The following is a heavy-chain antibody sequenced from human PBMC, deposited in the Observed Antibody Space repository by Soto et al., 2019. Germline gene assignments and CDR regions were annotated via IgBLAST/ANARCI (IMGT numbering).Heavy chain of an antibody. CDR3: AKYRRTDAERYRLEF. D-gene: IGHD3-9*01. J-gene: IGHJ4*02. CDR1: GGSISSGGYS. V-gene: IGHV4-31*03. CDR2: IYYSGST. Sequence: SETLSLTCTVSGGSISSGGYSWSWIRQHPGKGLDWIGYIYYSGSTYYNPSLKSRVTISVHTSKNQFSLKVTSMTAADTAIYYCAKYRRTDAERYRLEFWGPGTLVTVSS.